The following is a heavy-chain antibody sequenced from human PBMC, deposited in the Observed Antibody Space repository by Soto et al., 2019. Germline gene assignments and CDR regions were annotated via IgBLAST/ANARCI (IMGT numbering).Heavy chain of an antibody. CDR3: ARDLSSGWFDC. CDR1: GYMFSNYA. CDR2: INVYNGNT. J-gene: IGHJ4*02. V-gene: IGHV1-18*01. Sequence: QVQLVQSGGEVKRPGASVKVSCKASGYMFSNYAISWVRQTPGQGLEWMGWINVYNGNTNYAQKFQGRVTMATDTSTNTAYLDLRSLRSDDTAVYFCARDLSSGWFDCWGQGTLVIVSS. D-gene: IGHD6-19*01.